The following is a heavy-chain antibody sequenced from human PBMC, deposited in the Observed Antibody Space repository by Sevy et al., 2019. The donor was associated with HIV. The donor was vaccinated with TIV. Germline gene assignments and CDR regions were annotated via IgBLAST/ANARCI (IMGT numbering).Heavy chain of an antibody. CDR1: GFTVSSNY. V-gene: IGHV3-53*01. CDR3: ARGRDKYYYDSSGYRDAFDI. Sequence: GGSLRLSCAASGFTVSSNYMSWVRQAPGKGLEWVSVIYIGGITYYADSVKGRFTISRDNSKNTLYLQMNSLRAEDTAVYYCARGRDKYYYDSSGYRDAFDIWGQGTMVTVSS. D-gene: IGHD3-22*01. J-gene: IGHJ3*02. CDR2: IYIGGIT.